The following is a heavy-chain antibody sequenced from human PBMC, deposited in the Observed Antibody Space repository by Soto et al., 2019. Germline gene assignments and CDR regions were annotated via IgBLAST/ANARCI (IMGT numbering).Heavy chain of an antibody. CDR3: AREGGGCGSTNCYISFHYGLDV. CDR1: TFTFKNYA. CDR2: ISYDGNNK. J-gene: IGHJ6*02. Sequence: GSLRLSCVASTFTFKNYAMHWVRQAPGKGLEWVAVISYDGNNKYYADSVRGRFTISRDNSKNTLNLQMNSLRTEDMAVYYCAREGGGCGSTNCYISFHYGLDVWGQGTTVTVSS. V-gene: IGHV3-30-3*01. D-gene: IGHD2-2*02.